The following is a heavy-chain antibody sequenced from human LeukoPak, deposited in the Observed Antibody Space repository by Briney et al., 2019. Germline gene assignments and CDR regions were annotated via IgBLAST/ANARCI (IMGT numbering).Heavy chain of an antibody. V-gene: IGHV1-46*01. Sequence: ASVKVSCKASGYTFASYYMHWVRQAPGQGLEWMGIINPNGGSTSYAQKFQGRVTMTRDTSTSTVYMELSSLRSEDTAVYYCVRGGSSGERLYDFWGQGTPVTVSS. CDR3: VRGGSSGERLYDF. CDR1: GYTFASYY. D-gene: IGHD3-10*01. CDR2: INPNGGST. J-gene: IGHJ4*02.